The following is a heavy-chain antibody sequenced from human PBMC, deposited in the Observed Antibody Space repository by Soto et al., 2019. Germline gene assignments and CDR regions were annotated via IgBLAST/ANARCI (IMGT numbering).Heavy chain of an antibody. V-gene: IGHV3-7*01. CDR3: ASGTKYSSRTYYYYGMDV. Sequence: GGSLRLSCAASGFTFSSYWMSWVRQAPGKGLEWVANIKQDGSEKYYVDSVKGRFTISRDNAKNSLYLQMNSLRAEDTAVYYCASGTKYSSRTYYYYGMDVWGQGTTVTVSS. CDR2: IKQDGSEK. J-gene: IGHJ6*02. D-gene: IGHD6-13*01. CDR1: GFTFSSYW.